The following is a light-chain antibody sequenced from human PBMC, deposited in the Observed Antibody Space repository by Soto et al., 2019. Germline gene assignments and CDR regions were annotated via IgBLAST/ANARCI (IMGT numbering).Light chain of an antibody. CDR2: AAS. J-gene: IGKJ4*01. CDR3: QYSYSNRGLT. Sequence: DIQMTQSPSSLSASVGDRVTITCRASQSISSYLNWYQQKPGKAPKLLIYAASSLQSGVPSRFSGSGSGTDFTLTISSLQPEDFATYYCQYSYSNRGLTFGGGTKVDIK. CDR1: QSISSY. V-gene: IGKV1-39*01.